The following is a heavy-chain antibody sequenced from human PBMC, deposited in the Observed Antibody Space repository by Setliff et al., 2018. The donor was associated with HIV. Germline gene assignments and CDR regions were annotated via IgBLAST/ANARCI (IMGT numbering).Heavy chain of an antibody. D-gene: IGHD5-18*01. CDR2: INAGTGNT. J-gene: IGHJ4*02. CDR1: GYRFTGFA. Sequence: EASVMVSCKASGYRFTGFAIHWVRQAPGQRFEWMGWINAGTGNTKYSQKFQDRVTISRDIHANTAYMELSSLRSEDTAIYYCARSLREYSYGSPDYWGPGTLVTVSS. V-gene: IGHV1-3*01. CDR3: ARSLREYSYGSPDY.